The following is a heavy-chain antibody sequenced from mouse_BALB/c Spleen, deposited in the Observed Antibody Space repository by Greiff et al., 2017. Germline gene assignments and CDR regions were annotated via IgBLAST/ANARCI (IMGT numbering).Heavy chain of an antibody. J-gene: IGHJ3*01. CDR3: ARRGLGGPAWFAY. Sequence: VQLVESGAELMKPGASVKISCKATGYTFSSYWIEWVKQRPGHGLEWIGEILPGSGSTNYIEKFKGKATFTADTSSNTAYMQLSSLTSEDSAVYYCARRGLGGPAWFAYWGQGTLVTVSA. D-gene: IGHD4-1*01. CDR1: GYTFSSYW. V-gene: IGHV1-9*01. CDR2: ILPGSGST.